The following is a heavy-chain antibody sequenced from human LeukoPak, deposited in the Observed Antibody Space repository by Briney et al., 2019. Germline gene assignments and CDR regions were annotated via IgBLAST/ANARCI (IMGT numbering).Heavy chain of an antibody. CDR2: INHSGST. Sequence: KPSETLSLTCAVYGGSFSGYYWSWIRQPPGKGLEWIGEINHSGSTNYNPSHKSRVTISVDTSKNQFSLKLSSVTAADTAVYYCARGPRYGDYGRYFDLWGRGTLVTVSS. CDR3: ARGPRYGDYGRYFDL. V-gene: IGHV4-34*01. J-gene: IGHJ2*01. CDR1: GGSFSGYY. D-gene: IGHD4-17*01.